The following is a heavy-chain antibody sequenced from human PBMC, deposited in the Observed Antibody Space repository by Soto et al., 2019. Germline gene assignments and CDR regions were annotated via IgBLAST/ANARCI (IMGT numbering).Heavy chain of an antibody. Sequence: SETLSLTCPVSGGSISSGGYYWSWIRQHPGKGLEWIGYIYYSGSTYYNPSLKSRVTILVDTSKNQFSLKLSSVTAADTAVYYCARAAATMVRGNWFDPWGQGTLVTVSS. CDR1: GGSISSGGYY. J-gene: IGHJ5*02. V-gene: IGHV4-31*03. D-gene: IGHD3-10*01. CDR3: ARAAATMVRGNWFDP. CDR2: IYYSGST.